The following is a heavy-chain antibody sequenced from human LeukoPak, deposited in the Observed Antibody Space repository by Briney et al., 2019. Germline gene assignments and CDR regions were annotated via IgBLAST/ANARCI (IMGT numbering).Heavy chain of an antibody. J-gene: IGHJ4*02. CDR2: IYPGDSDT. CDR3: ASSEYSSSWYSYYPLAGPIDY. D-gene: IGHD6-13*01. V-gene: IGHV5-51*01. Sequence: GESLKISCKGSGYSFTSYWIGWGRQMPGKGRQWMGIIYPGDSDTRYSPSFQGQVTISADKSSSTAYLQWSSLKASDTAMYYCASSEYSSSWYSYYPLAGPIDYWGQGTLVTVSS. CDR1: GYSFTSYW.